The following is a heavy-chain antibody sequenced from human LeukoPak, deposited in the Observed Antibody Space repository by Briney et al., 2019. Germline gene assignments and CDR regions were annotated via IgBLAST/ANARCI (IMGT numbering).Heavy chain of an antibody. CDR2: VFYSGRT. CDR3: ARHERCSSINCIYNWFDP. D-gene: IGHD2-2*01. CDR1: GGPIPTKNFY. J-gene: IGHJ5*02. V-gene: IGHV4-39*01. Sequence: SETLSLTCTVSGGPIPTKNFYWGWIRQPPGKGLEWIGSVFYSGRTYYNPSLKSRVTIFVDPSKNQFSLNLRSVTAADTAVYYCARHERCSSINCIYNWFDPWGQGTLVIVSS.